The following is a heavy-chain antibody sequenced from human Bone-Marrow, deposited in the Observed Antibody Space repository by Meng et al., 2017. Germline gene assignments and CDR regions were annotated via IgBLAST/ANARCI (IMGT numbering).Heavy chain of an antibody. CDR1: GGSISSGGYY. CDR2: IYYSGNT. Sequence: QVKRQESGPGLVKPSQTPSSTCTVSGGSISSGGYYWSWIRQHPGKGLEWIGYIYYSGNTYYNPSLKSLVTISVDTSKNQFSLKLSSVTAADTAVYYCARWAPSSRTFDYWGQGTLVTVSS. CDR3: ARWAPSSRTFDY. J-gene: IGHJ4*02. V-gene: IGHV4-31*01. D-gene: IGHD6-13*01.